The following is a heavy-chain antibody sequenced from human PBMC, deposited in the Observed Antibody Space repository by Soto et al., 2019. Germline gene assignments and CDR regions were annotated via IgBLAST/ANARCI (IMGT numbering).Heavy chain of an antibody. J-gene: IGHJ5*02. Sequence: QLQLQESGPGLVKPSETLSLTCTVSGGSISSSSYYWGWIRQPPGKGLEWIGSIYYSGSTYYNPSLKSRVTISVDTSKNQFSLKLSSVTAADTAVYYCARRSGGGGRHDGPTRFDPWGQGTLVTVSS. CDR3: ARRSGGGGRHDGPTRFDP. V-gene: IGHV4-39*01. CDR1: GGSISSSSYY. CDR2: IYYSGST. D-gene: IGHD1-26*01.